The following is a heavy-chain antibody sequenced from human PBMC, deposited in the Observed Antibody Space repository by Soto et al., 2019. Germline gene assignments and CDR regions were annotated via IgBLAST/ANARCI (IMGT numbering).Heavy chain of an antibody. J-gene: IGHJ6*02. CDR3: ARGVIVVVPAAIIDHYYYYGMDV. V-gene: IGHV1-69*13. CDR1: GGNFSSYA. D-gene: IGHD2-2*01. Sequence: GAAVKISCKASGGNFSSYAISWVRQAPGQGLEWMGGIIPIFGTANYAQKFQGRVTITADESTSTAYMELSSLRSEDTAVYYCARGVIVVVPAAIIDHYYYYGMDVWGQGTTVTVSS. CDR2: IIPIFGTA.